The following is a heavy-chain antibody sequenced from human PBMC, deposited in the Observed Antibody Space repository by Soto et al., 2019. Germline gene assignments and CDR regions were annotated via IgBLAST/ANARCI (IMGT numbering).Heavy chain of an antibody. J-gene: IGHJ4*02. CDR1: GFSLSTSGMC. Sequence: SGPTLVNPTQTLTLTCTFSGFSLSTSGMCVSWIRQPPGKALEWLARIDWDDDKYYSTSLKTRLTISKDTSKNQVVLTMTNMDPVDTATYYCARTSYCSSTSCYENWGQGTLVTVSS. D-gene: IGHD2-2*01. CDR2: IDWDDDK. V-gene: IGHV2-70*11. CDR3: ARTSYCSSTSCYEN.